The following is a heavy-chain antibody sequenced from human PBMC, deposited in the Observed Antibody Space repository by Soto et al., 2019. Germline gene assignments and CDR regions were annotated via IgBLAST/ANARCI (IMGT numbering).Heavy chain of an antibody. CDR2: IDTSGNT. CDR1: GGSISTYY. J-gene: IGHJ6*02. D-gene: IGHD6-13*01. Sequence: SETLSLTCTVSGGSISTYYWSWIRQPAGKGLEWIGRIDTSGNTNYNPSLKSRVTMLVDTSKKQFSLKLTSVTAADTAVYYCARYSSNWFQTEGMDVWGQGTTVTVSS. V-gene: IGHV4-4*07. CDR3: ARYSSNWFQTEGMDV.